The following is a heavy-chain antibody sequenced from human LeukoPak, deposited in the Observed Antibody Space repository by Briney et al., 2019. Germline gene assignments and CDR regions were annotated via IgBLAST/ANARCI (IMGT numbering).Heavy chain of an antibody. CDR3: AREPPPVTIFGVVNYYGMDV. V-gene: IGHV3-48*03. Sequence: GGSLRLSCAASGFTFSSYAMHWVRQAPGKGLEWVSYISSSGSTIYYAGSVKGRFTISRDNAKNSLYLQMNSLRAEDTAVYYCAREPPPVTIFGVVNYYGMDVWGQGTTVTVSS. CDR2: ISSSGSTI. CDR1: GFTFSSYA. J-gene: IGHJ6*02. D-gene: IGHD3-3*01.